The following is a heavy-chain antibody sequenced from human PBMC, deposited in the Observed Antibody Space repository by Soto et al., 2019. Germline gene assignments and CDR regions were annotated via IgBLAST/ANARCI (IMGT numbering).Heavy chain of an antibody. V-gene: IGHV1-2*02. CDR2: INPNSGGT. J-gene: IGHJ5*02. Sequence: RQAPGQGLEWMGWINPNSGGTNYAQKFQGRVTMTRDTSISTAYMELSRLRSDDTAVYYCARGVAARLKGNWFDPWGQGTLVTVSS. CDR3: ARGVAARLKGNWFDP. D-gene: IGHD6-6*01.